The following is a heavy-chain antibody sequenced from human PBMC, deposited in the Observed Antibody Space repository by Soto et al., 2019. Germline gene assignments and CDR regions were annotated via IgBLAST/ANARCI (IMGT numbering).Heavy chain of an antibody. Sequence: QVKLVQSGAEVKKPGASVKVSCKASGYTFTSYGISWVRQAPGQGLEWMGWISAYNGNTNYAQKLQGRVTMTTDTSTSTAYTELRSLRSDDTAVYYCARVDSWGYGSGSYWFDPWGQGTLVTVSS. CDR3: ARVDSWGYGSGSYWFDP. V-gene: IGHV1-18*01. D-gene: IGHD3-10*01. CDR1: GYTFTSYG. J-gene: IGHJ5*02. CDR2: ISAYNGNT.